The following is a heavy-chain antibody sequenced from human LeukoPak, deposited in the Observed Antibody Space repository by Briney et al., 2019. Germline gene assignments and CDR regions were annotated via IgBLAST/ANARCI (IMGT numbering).Heavy chain of an antibody. CDR1: GFTFSSYS. V-gene: IGHV4-34*01. CDR3: ARHCLRRRPTTVTKNHWFDP. CDR2: INHSGST. D-gene: IGHD4-17*01. J-gene: IGHJ5*02. Sequence: GSLRLSCAASGFTFSSYSMNWVRQPPGKGLEWIGEINHSGSTNYNPSLKSRVTISVDTSKNQFSLKLSSVTAADTAVYYCARHCLRRRPTTVTKNHWFDPWGQGTLVTVSS.